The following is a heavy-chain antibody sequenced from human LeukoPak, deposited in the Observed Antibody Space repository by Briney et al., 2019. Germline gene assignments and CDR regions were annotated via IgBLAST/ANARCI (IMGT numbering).Heavy chain of an antibody. CDR1: GFTFSSYS. CDR2: ISSSSSYI. V-gene: IGHV3-21*01. D-gene: IGHD1-1*01. J-gene: IGHJ4*02. CDR3: ARDDDLVYYFDY. Sequence: GGSLRLSCAASGFTFSSYSMNWVRQAPGKGLECVSPISSSSSYIYYADSVKGRFTISRDNAKNSLYLQMNSLRAEDTAVYYCARDDDLVYYFDYWGQGTLVTVSS.